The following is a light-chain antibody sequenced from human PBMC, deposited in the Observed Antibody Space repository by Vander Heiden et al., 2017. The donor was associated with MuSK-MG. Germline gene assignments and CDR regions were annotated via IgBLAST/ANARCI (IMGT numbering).Light chain of an antibody. V-gene: IGKV3-20*01. Sequence: EIVFTQSPGTLSLSPGERATLSCRASQSVSSSYLAWYQQKPGQAPRLLIYGASSRATGIPDRFSGSGSGTDFTLTISRLEPEDVAVYYCQQYGSAPMCSFGQGTKLEIK. CDR3: QQYGSAPMCS. CDR1: QSVSSSY. CDR2: GAS. J-gene: IGKJ2*04.